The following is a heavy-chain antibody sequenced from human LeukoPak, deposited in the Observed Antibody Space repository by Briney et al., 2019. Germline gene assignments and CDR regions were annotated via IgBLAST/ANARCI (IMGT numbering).Heavy chain of an antibody. CDR2: IYSGGST. Sequence: GGSLRLSWAAAGFTFSSYAMSWVRQAPGKGLEWVSVIYSGGSTYYADSVKGRFTISRHNSKNTLYLQMNSLRAEDTAVYYCASRSLWFGELLHYYYYGMDVWGQGTTVTVSS. V-gene: IGHV3-53*04. CDR1: GFTFSSYA. CDR3: ASRSLWFGELLHYYYYGMDV. D-gene: IGHD3-10*01. J-gene: IGHJ6*02.